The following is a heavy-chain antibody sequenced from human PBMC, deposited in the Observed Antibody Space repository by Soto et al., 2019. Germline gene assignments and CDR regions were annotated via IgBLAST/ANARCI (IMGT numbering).Heavy chain of an antibody. CDR2: IYYSGST. V-gene: IGHV4-39*07. J-gene: IGHJ4*02. CDR3: ARAQDRAGIFDY. D-gene: IGHD3-16*02. Sequence: SETLSLTCTVSGGSISSSSYYWGWIRQPPGKGLEWIGSIYYSGSTYYNPSLKSRVTISVDTSKNQFSLKLSSVTAADTAVYYCARAQDRAGIFDYWGQGTLVTVSS. CDR1: GGSISSSSYY.